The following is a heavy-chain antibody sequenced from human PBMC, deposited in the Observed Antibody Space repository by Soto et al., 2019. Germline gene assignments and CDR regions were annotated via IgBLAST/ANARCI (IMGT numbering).Heavy chain of an antibody. D-gene: IGHD6-13*01. CDR1: GFIFSDYT. CDR3: ARSKYSNSWSVHDS. CDR2: ISYDGNNK. V-gene: IGHV3-30-3*01. J-gene: IGHJ4*02. Sequence: QVQLVESGGGVVQPGRSLKLSCAASGFIFSDYTMHWVRQAPGKGLDWVALISYDGNNKNYADSVKGQFTISRDDSKNTLELQMNSLRAEDTAVYYCARSKYSNSWSVHDSWGQGTRVTVSS.